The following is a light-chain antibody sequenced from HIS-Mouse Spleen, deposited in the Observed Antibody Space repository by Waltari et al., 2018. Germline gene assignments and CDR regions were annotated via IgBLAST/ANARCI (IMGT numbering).Light chain of an antibody. J-gene: IGLJ1*01. CDR2: SNN. CDR1: SPNPGSNT. V-gene: IGLV1-44*01. CDR3: CSYAGSYTGV. Sequence: QSVLTQPPSASGTPGQRVTISRSGSSPNPGSNTVTWYQQPPGTAPKLLIYSNNQRPSGVPDRFSGSKSGTSASLAISGLQSEDEADYYCCSYAGSYTGVFGTGTKVTVL.